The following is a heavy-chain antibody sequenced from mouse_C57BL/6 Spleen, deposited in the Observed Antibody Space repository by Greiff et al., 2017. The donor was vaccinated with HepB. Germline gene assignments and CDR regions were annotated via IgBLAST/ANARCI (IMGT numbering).Heavy chain of an antibody. CDR3: ASEGSKAWFAY. J-gene: IGHJ3*01. Sequence: VHLVESAPGLVAPSQSLSITCTVSGFSLTSYGVDWVRQSPGKGLEWLGVIWGVGSTNYNSALKSRLSISKDNSKSQVFLKMNSLQTDDTAMYYCASEGSKAWFAYWGQGTLVTVSA. D-gene: IGHD1-1*01. V-gene: IGHV2-6*01. CDR1: GFSLTSYG. CDR2: IWGVGST.